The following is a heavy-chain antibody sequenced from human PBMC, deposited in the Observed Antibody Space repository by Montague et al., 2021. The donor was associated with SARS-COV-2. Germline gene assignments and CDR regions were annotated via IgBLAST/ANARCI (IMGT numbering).Heavy chain of an antibody. CDR3: ARREYSYGWGD. V-gene: IGHV4-39*01. J-gene: IGHJ4*02. CDR2: VDYSGNT. Sequence: SETLYLTCTVTGGPISGSSDYWGWIRQSPGKGLEWIASVDYSGNTYYSPSLKSRLTISVDTSKNQFSLKLNSVTAADTALYYCARREYSYGWGDWGQGTLVTGSS. CDR1: GGPISGSSDY. D-gene: IGHD5-18*01.